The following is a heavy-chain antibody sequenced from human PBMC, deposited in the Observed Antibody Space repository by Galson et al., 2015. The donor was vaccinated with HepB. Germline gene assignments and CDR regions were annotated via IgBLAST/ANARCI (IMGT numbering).Heavy chain of an antibody. CDR1: GFTFSSYS. J-gene: IGHJ2*01. CDR2: ISSSSSTI. CDR3: ARGGSRYCSGGSCYKNWYFDL. Sequence: SLRLSCAASGFTFSSYSMNWVRQAPGKGLEWVSYISSSSSTIYYADSVKGRFTISRDNAKNSLYLQMNSLRAEDTAVYYCARGGSRYCSGGSCYKNWYFDLWGRGTLVTVSS. D-gene: IGHD2-15*01. V-gene: IGHV3-48*01.